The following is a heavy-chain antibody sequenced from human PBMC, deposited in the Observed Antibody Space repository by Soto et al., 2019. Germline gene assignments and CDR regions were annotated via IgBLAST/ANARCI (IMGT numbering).Heavy chain of an antibody. CDR2: VYYTGST. D-gene: IGHD2-15*01. J-gene: IGHJ5*01. CDR3: ARVLDPHSLLDS. CDR1: GGSISSGGYY. Sequence: SETLSLTCTVSGGSISSGGYYWNWIRQHPGKGLEWIGYVYYTGSTFYNPSLKTRGTISIDTSQNQFSLKLSSVTAADTAVYYCARVLDPHSLLDSSGRGSLVTVSS. V-gene: IGHV4-31*03.